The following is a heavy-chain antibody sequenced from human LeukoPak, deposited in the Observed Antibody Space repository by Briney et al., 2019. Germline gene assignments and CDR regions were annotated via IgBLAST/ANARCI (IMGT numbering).Heavy chain of an antibody. CDR1: GYTFTSYW. Sequence: GESLQISCKGSGYTFTSYWIGGVRQLPGKGLEWMGIIYPGDSDTRYSPSFQGQVTMSADKSITTAYLQWSSLKASDTAIYYCARLGYCSRGTCYAFDYWGQGTLVTVSS. CDR3: ARLGYCSRGTCYAFDY. D-gene: IGHD2-2*01. J-gene: IGHJ4*02. CDR2: IYPGDSDT. V-gene: IGHV5-51*01.